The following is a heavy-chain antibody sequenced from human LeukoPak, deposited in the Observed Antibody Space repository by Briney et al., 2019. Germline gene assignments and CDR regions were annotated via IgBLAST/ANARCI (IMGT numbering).Heavy chain of an antibody. D-gene: IGHD3-9*01. Sequence: PGGSLRLSCAASGFTFSSYEMNWVRQAPGKAMEWVSSITSSGTYIFYADSVKGRFTISRDNAKNSLYLQMNSLRAEDTAVYYCAREDYDILTGRYYFDYWGQGTLVTVSS. V-gene: IGHV3-21*01. CDR2: ITSSGTYI. J-gene: IGHJ4*02. CDR1: GFTFSSYE. CDR3: AREDYDILTGRYYFDY.